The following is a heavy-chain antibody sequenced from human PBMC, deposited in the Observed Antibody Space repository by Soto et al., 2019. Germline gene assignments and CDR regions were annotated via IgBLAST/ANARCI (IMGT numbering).Heavy chain of an antibody. J-gene: IGHJ5*02. Sequence: QLQLQESGPGLVKPSETLSLTCTVSGGSISNNNLFWGWIRQPPGKGLEWIGSFYYTGNTYYNPSLNSRVIISVDTSKNQFSLRLTSVTAADTAMYYCARRVGNWSRHYFDPWGQGTLVTVSS. CDR2: FYYTGNT. D-gene: IGHD1-1*01. CDR3: ARRVGNWSRHYFDP. V-gene: IGHV4-39*01. CDR1: GGSISNNNLF.